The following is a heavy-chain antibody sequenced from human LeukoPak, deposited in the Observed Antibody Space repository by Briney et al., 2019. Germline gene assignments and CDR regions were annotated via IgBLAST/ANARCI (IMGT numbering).Heavy chain of an antibody. Sequence: GGSLRLSCAASGFSLSDHYMDWVRQAPGKGLEWVGRIRNKAESYRTQYAASVKCRFTVSRDDSKSSVYLQMNSLKNEETAVYYCADVGAGGDYWGQGTLVTVSS. CDR2: IRNKAESYRT. D-gene: IGHD3-16*01. CDR1: GFSLSDHY. J-gene: IGHJ4*02. V-gene: IGHV3-72*01. CDR3: ADVGAGGDY.